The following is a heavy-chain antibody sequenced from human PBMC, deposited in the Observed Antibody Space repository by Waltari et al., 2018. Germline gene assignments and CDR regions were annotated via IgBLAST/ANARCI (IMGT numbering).Heavy chain of an antibody. Sequence: QVQLQESGPGLVKPSETLSLTCTVSGGSISSHYWSWIRQPPGKGLEWIGYIYYSGSTNYNPSLKSRVTISVDTSKNQFSLKLSSVTAADTAVYYCARDSSSWYDYWGQGTLVTVSS. CDR2: IYYSGST. V-gene: IGHV4-59*11. J-gene: IGHJ4*02. D-gene: IGHD6-13*01. CDR1: GGSISSHY. CDR3: ARDSSSWYDY.